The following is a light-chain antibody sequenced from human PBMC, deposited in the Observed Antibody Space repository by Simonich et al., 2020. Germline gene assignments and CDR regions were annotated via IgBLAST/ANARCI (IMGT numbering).Light chain of an antibody. J-gene: IGKJ3*01. CDR3: QQYYSTPPIT. CDR2: WAS. V-gene: IGKV4-1*01. CDR1: QSVLYSSNNKNY. Sequence: DIVMTQTPDSLAVSLGERATINCKSSQSVLYSSNNKNYLAWYQQKPGTPPKLLIYWASTRESGVPDRFGGSGSGTDFTLTISSLQAEDVAVYYCQQYYSTPPITFGPGTKVDIK.